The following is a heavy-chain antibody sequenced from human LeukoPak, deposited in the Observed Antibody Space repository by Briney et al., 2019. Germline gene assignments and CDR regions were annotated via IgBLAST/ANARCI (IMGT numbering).Heavy chain of an antibody. CDR1: GYTFTGYY. Sequence: ASVKVSCKASGYTFTGYYMHWVRQAPGQGLEWMGWINPNSGGTNYAQKFQGRVTMTRDTSISTAYMELSRLRSDDTAVYYCATVTYYDSSGYPTPFDYWGQGTLVTVSS. J-gene: IGHJ4*02. D-gene: IGHD3-22*01. CDR2: INPNSGGT. V-gene: IGHV1-2*02. CDR3: ATVTYYDSSGYPTPFDY.